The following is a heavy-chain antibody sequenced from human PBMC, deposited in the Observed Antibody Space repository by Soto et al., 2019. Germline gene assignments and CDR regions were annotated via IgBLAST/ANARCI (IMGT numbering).Heavy chain of an antibody. CDR1: GFTFSSYA. Sequence: QVPLVESGGGVVQPGRSLRLSCAASGFTFSSYAMHWVRQAPGKGLEWVAVISYDGSNKYYADSVKGRFTISRDNSKNTLYLQMNSLRAEDTAVYYCARADYGGDYFDYWGQGTLVTVSS. V-gene: IGHV3-30-3*01. J-gene: IGHJ4*02. CDR2: ISYDGSNK. D-gene: IGHD4-17*01. CDR3: ARADYGGDYFDY.